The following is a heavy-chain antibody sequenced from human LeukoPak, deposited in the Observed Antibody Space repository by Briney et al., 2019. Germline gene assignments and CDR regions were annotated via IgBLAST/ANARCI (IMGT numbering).Heavy chain of an antibody. J-gene: IGHJ3*02. V-gene: IGHV4-34*01. CDR3: ARGLRTLIAARPSAFDI. Sequence: PSETLSLTCAVYGGSFSGYYWSWIRQPPGKGLEWFGEINHSGSTNDHPSLKSRVTISVDTSKNQFSLKLSSVTAADTAIYYCARGLRTLIAARPSAFDIWGQGTMVTVSS. D-gene: IGHD6-6*01. CDR1: GGSFSGYY. CDR2: INHSGST.